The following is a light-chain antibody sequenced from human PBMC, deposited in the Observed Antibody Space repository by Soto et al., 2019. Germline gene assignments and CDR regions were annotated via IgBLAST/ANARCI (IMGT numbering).Light chain of an antibody. CDR3: QQYENLPT. J-gene: IGKJ5*01. Sequence: DVQMTQSPSSLSASVGYRVTIACRASQGITNYLVWFQQKPGKAPKSLIYAASTLEAGVPSRFRGSASGTDFTFTISRLKPEDIATYYCQQYENLPTFGQGTRLEIK. V-gene: IGKV1-33*01. CDR1: QGITNY. CDR2: AAS.